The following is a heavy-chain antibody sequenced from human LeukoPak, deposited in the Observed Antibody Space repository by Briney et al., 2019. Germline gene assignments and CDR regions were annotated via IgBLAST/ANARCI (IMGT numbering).Heavy chain of an antibody. J-gene: IGHJ3*01. D-gene: IGHD4-17*01. CDR1: GFSFSDYG. CDR3: ARGPTVITFNAFDV. V-gene: IGHV3-64*01. Sequence: PGGSLRLSCAASGFSFSDYGMYWVRQAPGKGLEHVSGISSNGIYTYYANSVKGRFTISRDNSKNTLYLQMGSLRPEDMGVYYCARGPTVITFNAFDVWGQGTMVTVSS. CDR2: ISSNGIYT.